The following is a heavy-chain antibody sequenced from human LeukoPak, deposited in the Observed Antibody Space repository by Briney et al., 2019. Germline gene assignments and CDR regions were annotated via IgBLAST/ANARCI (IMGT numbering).Heavy chain of an antibody. CDR3: AKDRYYYDSSGYYEALYYYYGMDV. CDR1: GFTFSSYG. J-gene: IGHJ6*02. V-gene: IGHV3-30*18. D-gene: IGHD3-22*01. Sequence: GGSLRLSCAASGFTFSSYGMHWVCQAPGKGLEWVAVISYDGSNKYYADSVKGRFTISRDNSKNTLYLQMNSLRAEDTAVYYCAKDRYYYDSSGYYEALYYYYGMDVWGQGTTVTVSS. CDR2: ISYDGSNK.